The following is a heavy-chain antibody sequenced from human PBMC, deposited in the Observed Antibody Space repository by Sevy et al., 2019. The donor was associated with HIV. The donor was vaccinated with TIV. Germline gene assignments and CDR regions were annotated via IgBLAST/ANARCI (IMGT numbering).Heavy chain of an antibody. V-gene: IGHV3-30*18. CDR1: GFIFSTYG. CDR2: ISFDGSDK. J-gene: IGHJ6*02. CDR3: AKMQAWSYNYYGMDV. D-gene: IGHD3-3*01. Sequence: GGCLRLSCAASGFIFSTYGIHWVRQAPGKGLEWVAVISFDGSDKYYADSVRGRFTISRDNSKNTLYLQMNSLRVEDTAIYYCAKMQAWSYNYYGMDVWGQGTTVTVSS.